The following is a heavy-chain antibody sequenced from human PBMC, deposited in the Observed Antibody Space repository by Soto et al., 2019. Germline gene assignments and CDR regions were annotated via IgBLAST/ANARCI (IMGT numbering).Heavy chain of an antibody. Sequence: SETLSLTCTVSGGSISSGDYYWSWIRQPPGKGLEWIGYIYYSGSTYYNPSLKSRVTISVDTSKNQFSLKLSSVTAADTAVYYCARVDTAMVPLFDYWGQGTLVTVSS. CDR2: IYYSGST. V-gene: IGHV4-30-4*01. J-gene: IGHJ4*02. CDR1: GGSISSGDYY. CDR3: ARVDTAMVPLFDY. D-gene: IGHD5-18*01.